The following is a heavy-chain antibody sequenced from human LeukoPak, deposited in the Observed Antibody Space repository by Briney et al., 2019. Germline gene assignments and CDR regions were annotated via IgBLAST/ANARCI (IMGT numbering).Heavy chain of an antibody. D-gene: IGHD6-19*01. J-gene: IGHJ4*02. CDR2: IKQDGSEK. CDR3: ARESSYSSGWYLVYLDY. CDR1: GFTFSSYS. V-gene: IGHV3-7*01. Sequence: GGSLRLSCAASGFTFSSYSMSWVRQAPGKGLEWVANIKQDGSEKYYVDSVKGRFTTSRDNAKNSLYLQMNSLRAEDTAVYYCARESSYSSGWYLVYLDYWGQGTLVTVSS.